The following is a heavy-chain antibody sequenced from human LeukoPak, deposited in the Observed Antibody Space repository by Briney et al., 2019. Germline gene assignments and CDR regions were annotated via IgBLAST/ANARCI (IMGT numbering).Heavy chain of an antibody. CDR2: INPSGGST. V-gene: IGHV1-46*01. Sequence: ASVKVSCKASGYTFTIYYMHWVRQAPGQGLEWMGIINPSGGSTSYAQKFQGRVTMTRDTSISTAYMELSRLRSDDTAVYYCARGDYGGNSFYFDYWGQGTLVTVSS. CDR3: ARGDYGGNSFYFDY. J-gene: IGHJ4*02. D-gene: IGHD4-23*01. CDR1: GYTFTIYY.